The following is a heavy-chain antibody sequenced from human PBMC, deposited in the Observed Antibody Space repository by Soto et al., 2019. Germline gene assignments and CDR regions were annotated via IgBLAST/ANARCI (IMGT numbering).Heavy chain of an antibody. CDR3: ARDRAERHGSGSYYNGGLDY. CDR1: GFTFSSYS. V-gene: IGHV3-21*01. CDR2: ISSSSSYI. D-gene: IGHD3-10*01. J-gene: IGHJ4*02. Sequence: PGGSLRLSCAASGFTFSSYSMNWVRQAPGKGLEWVSSISSSSSYIYYADSVKGRFTISRDNAKNSLYLQMNSLRAEDTAVYYCARDRAERHGSGSYYNGGLDYWGQGTLVTVSS.